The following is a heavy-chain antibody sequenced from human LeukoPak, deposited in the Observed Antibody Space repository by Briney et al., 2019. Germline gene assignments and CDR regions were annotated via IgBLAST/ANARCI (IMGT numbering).Heavy chain of an antibody. CDR1: GFTVSSNY. Sequence: GGSLRLSCAASGFTVSSNYMSWVRQAPGKGLEWVSVIYSGGSTYYADSVKGRFTISRDNSKNTLYLQMNSLRAEDTAVYYCARTIAAHRNSYYFDYWGQGTLVTVSS. V-gene: IGHV3-66*01. D-gene: IGHD6-6*01. CDR2: IYSGGST. J-gene: IGHJ4*02. CDR3: ARTIAAHRNSYYFDY.